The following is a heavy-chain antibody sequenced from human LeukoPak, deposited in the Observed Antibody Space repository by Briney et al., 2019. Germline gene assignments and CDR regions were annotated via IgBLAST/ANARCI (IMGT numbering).Heavy chain of an antibody. CDR1: GFIFRNYA. CDR3: AKDYSVSNWCFDL. V-gene: IGHV3-23*01. D-gene: IGHD5/OR15-5a*01. CDR2: ISGAGDNT. Sequence: SGGSLRLSCTASGFIFRNYAMSWVRQAPGKGLEWVSTISGAGDNTNYADSVTGRFTISRDNSKNTLYVQMNSLGAEDTAVYYCAKDYSVSNWCFDLWGRGTLVTVSS. J-gene: IGHJ2*01.